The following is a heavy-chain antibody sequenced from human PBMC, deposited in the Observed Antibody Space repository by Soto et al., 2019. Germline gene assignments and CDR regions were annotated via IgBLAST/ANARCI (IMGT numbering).Heavy chain of an antibody. CDR2: VYHSGRS. CDR1: GYSIGSGYY. D-gene: IGHD3-3*01. V-gene: IGHV4-38-2*01. CDR3: ARISTHQHDNSGYYSPTYYFDS. Sequence: SETLSVTCDVSGYSIGSGYYWGWIRQPPGKGLEWIGGVYHSGRSQYDPSLKTRVSISVDPAENQFSLKMTSVTAADTAVSYWARISTHQHDNSGYYSPTYYFDSGSQGSLVTVYS. J-gene: IGHJ4*02.